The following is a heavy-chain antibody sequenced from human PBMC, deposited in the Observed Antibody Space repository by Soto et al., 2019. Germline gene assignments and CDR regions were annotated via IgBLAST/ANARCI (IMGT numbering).Heavy chain of an antibody. V-gene: IGHV4-34*01. D-gene: IGHD3-10*01. CDR2: INNGGSS. J-gene: IGHJ2*01. CDR1: GWFLSGYY. Sequence: QVPFQQWGRGLFKPSGNLAPNRAGFGWFLSGYYLGLIRPPPGKGVGWIGEINNGGSSNYNPSLKSRVSMSVGTSNNQFSLKLTSVTAADTAMYYCARGRGDGYNQDWYFDLWGRGTLVTVSS. CDR3: ARGRGDGYNQDWYFDL.